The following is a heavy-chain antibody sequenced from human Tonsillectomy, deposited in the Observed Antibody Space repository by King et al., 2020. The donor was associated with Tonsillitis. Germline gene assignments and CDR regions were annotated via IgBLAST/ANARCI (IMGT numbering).Heavy chain of an antibody. V-gene: IGHV3-33*05. J-gene: IGHJ4*02. Sequence: VQLVQSGGGVVQPGRCLRLSCAASGFTFSSYGMHCVRQAPGKGLEWLAVISYEGSNKYYADSVKGRFTIARDNSKNTLYLQMNSLRAEDTAVYYCARARGCSGGSCYYYYFDYWGQGTLVTVSS. CDR2: ISYEGSNK. CDR3: ARARGCSGGSCYYYYFDY. D-gene: IGHD2-15*01. CDR1: GFTFSSYG.